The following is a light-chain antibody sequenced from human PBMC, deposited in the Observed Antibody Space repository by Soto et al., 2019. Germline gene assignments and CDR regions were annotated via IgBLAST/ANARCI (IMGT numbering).Light chain of an antibody. Sequence: EIVLIQSPATLSLSPGETATLSCRASQSVSSSLAWYQQKPGQTPRLLIYDASNRATGIPARFSGRGSGTDFTLTVSSLEPEDFAVYYCQQRSSWPLTFGGGTKVEIK. CDR3: QQRSSWPLT. CDR2: DAS. CDR1: QSVSSS. J-gene: IGKJ4*01. V-gene: IGKV3-11*01.